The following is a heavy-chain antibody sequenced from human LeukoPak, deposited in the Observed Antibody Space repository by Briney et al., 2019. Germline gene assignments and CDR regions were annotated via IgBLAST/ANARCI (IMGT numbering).Heavy chain of an antibody. V-gene: IGHV3-53*01. D-gene: IGHD3-10*01. Sequence: GGSLRLSCAASGFTVSSNYMSWVRQAPGKGLEWVSVIYSGGSTYYADSVKGRFTISRENSKNTLYLQMNSLRAEHTAVYYCAKDRSVVRGVISRSDYWGQGTLVPVS. CDR3: AKDRSVVRGVISRSDY. J-gene: IGHJ4*02. CDR1: GFTVSSNY. CDR2: IYSGGST.